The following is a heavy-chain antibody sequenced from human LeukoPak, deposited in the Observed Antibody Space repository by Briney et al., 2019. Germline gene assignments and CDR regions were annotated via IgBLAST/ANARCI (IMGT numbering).Heavy chain of an antibody. D-gene: IGHD4-23*01. CDR3: ARDFGRWYFDY. J-gene: IGHJ4*02. Sequence: GGSLRLSCAASGFTFSSYWMSWVRQAPGKGLEWVANFKQDVSEKYYVDSVKGRFTISRDNAKNSLYLQMNSLRAEDTAVYYCARDFGRWYFDYWGQGTLVTVSS. CDR1: GFTFSSYW. V-gene: IGHV3-7*01. CDR2: FKQDVSEK.